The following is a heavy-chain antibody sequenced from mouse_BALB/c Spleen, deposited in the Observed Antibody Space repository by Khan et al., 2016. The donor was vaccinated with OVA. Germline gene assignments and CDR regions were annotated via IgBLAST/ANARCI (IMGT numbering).Heavy chain of an antibody. D-gene: IGHD3-3*01. CDR2: ISYSGNT. J-gene: IGHJ2*01. CDR3: GRVYGGDIDC. Sequence: EVQLQESGPGLVKPSQSLSLTCTVTGYSFASYYACNWIRQFPGNKLEWMGFISYSGNTNYNPSLKSRISFTRDTSKNHFFLQLNSLTYEDTATYYCGRVYGGDIDCWGQGTTLTVSS. CDR1: GYSFASYYA. V-gene: IGHV3-2*02.